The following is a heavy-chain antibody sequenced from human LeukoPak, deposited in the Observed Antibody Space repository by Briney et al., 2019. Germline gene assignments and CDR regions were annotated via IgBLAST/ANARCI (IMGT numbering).Heavy chain of an antibody. CDR2: IYYSWNT. D-gene: IGHD3-22*01. J-gene: IGHJ4*02. V-gene: IGHV4-39*02. CDR3: ARHFYETSGYLDY. Sequence: PETLSLTCTVSGGSISSSNYYWGWIRQPPGKGLEWIGSIYYSWNTYYNPSLKSRVTISVDTSKNHFSLKLSSVTAADTAVYYCARHFYETSGYLDYWGQGTLVTVSS. CDR1: GGSISSSNYY.